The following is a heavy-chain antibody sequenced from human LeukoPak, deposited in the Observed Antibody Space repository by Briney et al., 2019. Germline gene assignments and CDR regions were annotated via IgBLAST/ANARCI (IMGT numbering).Heavy chain of an antibody. J-gene: IGHJ6*03. CDR3: ARLRAWFGSTSGMDV. CDR1: GYTFTGYY. D-gene: IGHD3-10*01. V-gene: IGHV1-2*02. CDR2: INPNSGGT. Sequence: ASVKVSCKASGYTFTGYYMHWVRQAPGQELEWMGWINPNSGGTNYAQKFQGRVTMTRDTSISTAYMELSRLRSDDTAVYYCARLRAWFGSTSGMDVWGKGTTVTISS.